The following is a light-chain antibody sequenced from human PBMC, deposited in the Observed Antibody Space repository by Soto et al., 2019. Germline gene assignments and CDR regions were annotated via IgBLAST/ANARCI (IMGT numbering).Light chain of an antibody. V-gene: IGKV3-20*01. J-gene: IGKJ1*01. Sequence: EIVVTQSPALLSVSPGERATLSCRASQSLSNNIYLAWYQQKPGQAPRLLIYGASSRATGIPDRFNGSGSGTDFTLTISRLEPEDFAVYYCQQYGSLWTFGQGTKVDI. CDR2: GAS. CDR1: QSLSNNIY. CDR3: QQYGSLWT.